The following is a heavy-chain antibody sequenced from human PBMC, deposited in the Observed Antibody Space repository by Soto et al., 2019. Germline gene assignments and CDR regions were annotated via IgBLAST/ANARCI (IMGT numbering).Heavy chain of an antibody. CDR2: IYYSGST. CDR1: GGSISSGGYH. J-gene: IGHJ4*02. CDR3: ARDSSNSRWFE. D-gene: IGHD3-22*01. Sequence: SETLSLTCTVSGGSISSGGYHWSWIRQHPGKGLEWIGYIYYSGSTYYNPSLKSRVTISEDTSKNQFSLKLSSVTAADTAVYYCARDSSNSRWFEWGQGTLVTVSS. V-gene: IGHV4-31*03.